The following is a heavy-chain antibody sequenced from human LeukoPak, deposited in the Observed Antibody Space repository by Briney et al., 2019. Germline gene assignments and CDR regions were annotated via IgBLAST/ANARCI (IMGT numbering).Heavy chain of an antibody. J-gene: IGHJ5*02. D-gene: IGHD3-3*01. CDR1: GGSISSGSYY. Sequence: PSETLSLTCTVSGGSISSGSYYWSWIRQPAGKGLEWIGRIYTSGSTNYNPSLKSRVTISVDTSKNQFSLKLSSVTAADTAVYYCARDLSGFWSGLSWFDPWGQGTLVTVSS. CDR2: IYTSGST. V-gene: IGHV4-61*02. CDR3: ARDLSGFWSGLSWFDP.